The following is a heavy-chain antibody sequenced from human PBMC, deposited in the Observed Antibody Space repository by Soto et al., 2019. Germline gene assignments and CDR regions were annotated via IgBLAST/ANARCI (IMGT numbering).Heavy chain of an antibody. J-gene: IGHJ6*02. CDR1: GGTFWKYA. CDR2: IIPISGTA. V-gene: IGHV1-69*01. Sequence: QVQLVQSGAEVKKPGSSVKVSCKASGGTFWKYAVSWVRQAPGQGLEWMGGIIPISGTATYAQKFQSRLTIFADDSTTTGYMELRSLRSEDTAVYYCARAEGVVVAKTTVYHYYGMDVWGQGTTVTVSS. D-gene: IGHD2-15*01. CDR3: ARAEGVVVAKTTVYHYYGMDV.